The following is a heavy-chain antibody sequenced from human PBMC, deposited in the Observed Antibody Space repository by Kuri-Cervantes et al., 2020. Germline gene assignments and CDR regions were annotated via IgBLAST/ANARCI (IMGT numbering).Heavy chain of an antibody. CDR2: IYYSGST. CDR3: ASSGSYYYNWFDP. V-gene: IGHV4-59*13. D-gene: IGHD1-26*01. J-gene: IGHJ5*02. Sequence: SETLSLTCTVSGGSISSYYWSWIRQPPGRGLEWIGYIYYSGSTNYNPSLESRVTISVDTSKNQFSLKLSSVTAADTAVYYCASSGSYYYNWFDPWGQGTLVTVSS. CDR1: GGSISSYY.